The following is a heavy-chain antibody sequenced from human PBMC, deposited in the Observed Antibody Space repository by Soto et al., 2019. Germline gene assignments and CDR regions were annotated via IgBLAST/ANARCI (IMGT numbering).Heavy chain of an antibody. J-gene: IGHJ6*02. CDR2: IVPMFGTA. CDR1: GGTFANFI. CDR3: ARNGTYSSSLSQYSGMDV. D-gene: IGHD6-6*01. Sequence: SVKVSCKASGGTFANFIMNWVRQTPGQGLEWMGGIVPMFGTATYAEKFKGRFTISATESTSTAYMELTSLRSEDTAVYYCARNGTYSSSLSQYSGMDVWGQGTTVTVSS. V-gene: IGHV1-69*13.